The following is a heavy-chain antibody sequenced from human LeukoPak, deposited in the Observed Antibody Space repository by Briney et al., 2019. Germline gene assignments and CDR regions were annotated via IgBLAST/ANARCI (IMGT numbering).Heavy chain of an antibody. CDR2: ISAYNGNT. D-gene: IGHD2-2*01. V-gene: IGHV1-18*01. Sequence: GASVKVSCKASGYTFTSYGISWVRQAPGQGLEWMGWISAYNGNTNYAQKLQGRVTMTRDTSTSTVYMELSSLRSEDTAVYYCARDPMLPPKYCSSTSCYRPNNWFDPWGQGTLVTVSS. CDR3: ARDPMLPPKYCSSTSCYRPNNWFDP. J-gene: IGHJ5*02. CDR1: GYTFTSYG.